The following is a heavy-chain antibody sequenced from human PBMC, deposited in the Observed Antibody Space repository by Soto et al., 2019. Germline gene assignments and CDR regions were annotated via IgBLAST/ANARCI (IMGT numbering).Heavy chain of an antibody. J-gene: IGHJ4*02. CDR3: AAPGLVGDNNFDY. D-gene: IGHD1-26*01. CDR1: GFTFNSSA. V-gene: IGHV1-58*01. CDR2: IVVGSGNT. Sequence: SVKVSCKASGFTFNSSAVQWVRQARGQRLEWIGWIVVGSGNTNYAQKFQERVTITRDMSTSTAYMELSSLRSEDTAVYYCAAPGLVGDNNFDYWGQGTLVTVSS.